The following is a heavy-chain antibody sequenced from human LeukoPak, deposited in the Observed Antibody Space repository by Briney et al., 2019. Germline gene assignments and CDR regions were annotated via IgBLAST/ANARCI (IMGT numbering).Heavy chain of an antibody. Sequence: GGSLRLSCAASGFTFSSYEMNWVRQPPGKGLEWVSYISSSGSTIYYADSVKGRFTISRDNAKNSLYLQMNSLRAEDTAVYYCARIYDFWSNYQYYFDYWGQGTLVAVSS. CDR3: ARIYDFWSNYQYYFDY. D-gene: IGHD3-3*01. V-gene: IGHV3-48*03. CDR1: GFTFSSYE. J-gene: IGHJ4*02. CDR2: ISSSGSTI.